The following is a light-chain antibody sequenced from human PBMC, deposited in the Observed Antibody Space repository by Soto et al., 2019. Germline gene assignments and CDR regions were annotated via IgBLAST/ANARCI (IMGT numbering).Light chain of an antibody. J-gene: IGKJ5*01. V-gene: IGKV3-20*01. Sequence: VVLQPSPSTLALAPGERAHLSCRASQSVSSSYVAWYQQKPGQPPRLLIYESSRRASGIPDRFSGSGSGTDFTLTISRLEPEDFAVYYCQQYGSSPITFGQGTRLETK. CDR3: QQYGSSPIT. CDR2: ESS. CDR1: QSVSSSY.